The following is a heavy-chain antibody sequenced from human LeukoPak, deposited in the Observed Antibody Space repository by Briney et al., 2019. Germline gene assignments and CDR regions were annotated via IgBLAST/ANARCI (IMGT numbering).Heavy chain of an antibody. J-gene: IGHJ3*02. CDR2: IVVGSGNT. D-gene: IGHD1-26*01. Sequence: GTSVKVSCEASGFTFTSSAMQWVRQARGQRLEWIGWIVVGSGNTNYAQKFQERVTITRDMSTSTAYMELSSLRSEDTAVYYCAADPQWEPTVFAFDIWGQGTMVTVSS. CDR1: GFTFTSSA. CDR3: AADPQWEPTVFAFDI. V-gene: IGHV1-58*02.